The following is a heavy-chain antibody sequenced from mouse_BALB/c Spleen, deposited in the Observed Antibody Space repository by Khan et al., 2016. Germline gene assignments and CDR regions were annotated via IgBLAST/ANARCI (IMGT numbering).Heavy chain of an antibody. CDR2: INTYTGEP. CDR1: GYTFTNYG. V-gene: IGHV9-3-1*01. J-gene: IGHJ3*01. Sequence: QIQLVQSGPELKKPGETVKISCKASGYTFTNYGMNWVKQAPGKGLKWMGWINTYTGEPTYADDFKGRFAFSLETSASTAYLQINNLKNEDTATYFCASHYDSAPFAYWGQGTLVTVSA. CDR3: ASHYDSAPFAY. D-gene: IGHD2-4*01.